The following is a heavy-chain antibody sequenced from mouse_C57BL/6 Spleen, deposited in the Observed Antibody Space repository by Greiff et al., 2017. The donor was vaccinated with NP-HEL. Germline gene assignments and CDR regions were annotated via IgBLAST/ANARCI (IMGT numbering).Heavy chain of an antibody. D-gene: IGHD2-5*01. J-gene: IGHJ4*01. CDR3: ARDNYSNWNYYAMDY. CDR1: GFTFSSYA. Sequence: EVNVVESGGGLVKPGGSLKLSCAASGFTFSSYAMSWVRQTPEKRLEWVATISDGGSYTYYPDNVKGRFTISRDNAKNNLYLQMSHLKSEDTAMYYCARDNYSNWNYYAMDYWGQGTSVTVSS. CDR2: ISDGGSYT. V-gene: IGHV5-4*01.